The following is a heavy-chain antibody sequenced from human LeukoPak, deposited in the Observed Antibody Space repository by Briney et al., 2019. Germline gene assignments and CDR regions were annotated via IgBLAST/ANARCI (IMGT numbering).Heavy chain of an antibody. Sequence: GGSLRLSCAASGVTFSSYGMHWVRQAPGKGLEWVAFIWYDGSNKYYTDSVKGRLTISRDNSKNTLYLQMNSLRAEDTAIYYCAREGPRGNSQFDYWGQGTLVTVSS. D-gene: IGHD2/OR15-2a*01. CDR3: AREGPRGNSQFDY. V-gene: IGHV3-33*01. J-gene: IGHJ4*02. CDR2: IWYDGSNK. CDR1: GVTFSSYG.